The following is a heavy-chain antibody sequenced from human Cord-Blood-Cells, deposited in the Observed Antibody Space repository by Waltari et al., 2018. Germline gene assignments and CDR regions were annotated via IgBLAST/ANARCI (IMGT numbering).Heavy chain of an antibody. CDR3: ARESGSYSSYFDY. Sequence: QVQLQESGPGLVKPSETLSLTCAVPGYSISSGYYWGWIRQPPGKGLEWIGSIYHSGSTYYNPSLKSRVTISVDTSKNQFSLKLSSVTAADTAVYYCARESGSYSSYFDYWGQGTLVTVSS. CDR1: GYSISSGYY. D-gene: IGHD1-26*01. J-gene: IGHJ4*02. V-gene: IGHV4-38-2*02. CDR2: IYHSGST.